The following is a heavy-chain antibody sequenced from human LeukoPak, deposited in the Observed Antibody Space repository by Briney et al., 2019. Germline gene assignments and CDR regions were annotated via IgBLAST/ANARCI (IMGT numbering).Heavy chain of an antibody. Sequence: PSETLSLTCTVSGGSISSYYWSWIRQPPGKGLEWIGYIYYGGSTNYNPSLKSRVTISVDTSKNQFSLKLSSVTAADTAVYYCARLDGYSGYDFGWGQGTLVTVSS. CDR2: IYYGGST. CDR1: GGSISSYY. V-gene: IGHV4-59*08. CDR3: ARLDGYSGYDFG. D-gene: IGHD5-12*01. J-gene: IGHJ4*02.